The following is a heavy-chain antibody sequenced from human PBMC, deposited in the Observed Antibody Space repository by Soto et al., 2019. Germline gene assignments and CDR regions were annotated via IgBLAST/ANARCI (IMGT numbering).Heavy chain of an antibody. V-gene: IGHV4-34*01. J-gene: IGHJ5*02. CDR2: INHSGST. D-gene: IGHD6-19*01. Sequence: SETLSLSCAVYGGSFSGYYWSWIRQPPGKGLEWIGEINHSGSTNYNPSLKSRVTISVDTSKNQFSLKLSSVTAADTAVYYCARGTRIAVAGTGGWFDPWGQGTLVTVSS. CDR3: ARGTRIAVAGTGGWFDP. CDR1: GGSFSGYY.